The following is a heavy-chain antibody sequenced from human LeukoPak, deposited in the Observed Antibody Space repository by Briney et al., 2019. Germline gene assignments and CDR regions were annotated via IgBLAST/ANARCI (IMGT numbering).Heavy chain of an antibody. CDR3: ARASLGRSSTSCSGY. D-gene: IGHD2-2*01. J-gene: IGHJ4*02. V-gene: IGHV1-2*02. CDR2: INPNSGGT. CDR1: GYTFTGYY. Sequence: ASVKVSCKASGYTFTGYYMHWVRQAPGQGLEWMGWINPNSGGTNYAQKFQGRVTMTRDTSISTAYMELSRLRSDGTAVYYCARASLGRSSTSCSGYWGQGTLVTVSS.